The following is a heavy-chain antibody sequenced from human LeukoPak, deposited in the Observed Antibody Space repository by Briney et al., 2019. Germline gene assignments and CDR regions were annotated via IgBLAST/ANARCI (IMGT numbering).Heavy chain of an antibody. CDR2: ISHDGSNK. V-gene: IGHV3-30*04. CDR3: AKDGGWSFDY. Sequence: QSGGSLRLSCAASGFTFSSYAMHWVRQAPGKGLEWVAVISHDGSNKYYADFVKGRFTISRDNSKNTLYLQMNSLRAEDTAVYYCAKDGGWSFDYWGQGTLVTVSS. CDR1: GFTFSSYA. J-gene: IGHJ4*02. D-gene: IGHD6-19*01.